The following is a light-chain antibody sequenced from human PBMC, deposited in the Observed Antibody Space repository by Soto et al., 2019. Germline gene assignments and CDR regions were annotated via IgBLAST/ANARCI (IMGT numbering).Light chain of an antibody. CDR3: QQYGSSLIT. Sequence: EFVLTQSPGTLSLSPGERATLSCRASQTIRNNYLAWYQQKPGQAPKLLIYDASSRATGIQDRFRGSGSGTDFTLTISRLEPEDFAVYYCQQYGSSLITFGQGTRVEI. CDR1: QTIRNNY. CDR2: DAS. V-gene: IGKV3-20*01. J-gene: IGKJ5*01.